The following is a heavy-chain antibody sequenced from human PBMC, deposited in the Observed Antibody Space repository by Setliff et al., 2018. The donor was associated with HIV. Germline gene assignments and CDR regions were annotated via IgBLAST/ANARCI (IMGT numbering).Heavy chain of an antibody. D-gene: IGHD4-17*01. Sequence: PSETLSLTCTVSGGSISSGNSYWSWIRQPPGTGLEWIGYIYGSGRTFYNPSLKSRVAISADTSKGQFSLKLSSVTAADTAVYYCARSLLTTLTTIRTYYSYYMDVWGKGTTVTVSS. J-gene: IGHJ6*03. CDR2: IYGSGRT. V-gene: IGHV4-61*01. CDR3: ARSLLTTLTTIRTYYSYYMDV. CDR1: GGSISSGNSY.